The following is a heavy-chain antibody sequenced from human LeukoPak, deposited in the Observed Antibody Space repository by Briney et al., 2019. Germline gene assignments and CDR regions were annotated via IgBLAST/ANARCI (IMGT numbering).Heavy chain of an antibody. Sequence: GGSLRLSRAASGFTFSSYAMHWVRQAPGKGLEYVSAISSNEGSTYYANSVKGRFTISRDNSKNTLYLQMGSLRAEDMAVYYCARVSGTYYDPWGQGTLVTVSS. CDR1: GFTFSSYA. CDR3: ARVSGTYYDP. D-gene: IGHD1-14*01. V-gene: IGHV3-64*01. J-gene: IGHJ5*02. CDR2: ISSNEGST.